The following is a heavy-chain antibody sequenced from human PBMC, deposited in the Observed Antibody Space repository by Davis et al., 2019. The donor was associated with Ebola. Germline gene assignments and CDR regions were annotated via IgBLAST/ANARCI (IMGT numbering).Heavy chain of an antibody. J-gene: IGHJ4*02. CDR1: GFTVSSNY. CDR2: IKQDGSDK. Sequence: GGSLRLSCAASGFTVSSNYMSWVRQAPGKGLEWVANIKQDGSDKYYVDSVKGRFTISRDNAKNTLSLQMNSLRAEDTAVYYCAKVRDDYWGQGTLVTVSS. CDR3: AKVRDDY. V-gene: IGHV3-7*03.